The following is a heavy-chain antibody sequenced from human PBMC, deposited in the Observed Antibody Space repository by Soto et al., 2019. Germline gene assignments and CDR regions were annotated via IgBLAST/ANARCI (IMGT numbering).Heavy chain of an antibody. CDR1: GSTFIGSY. CDR3: ARARAGYSPDHALDV. CDR2: IDPTSGGT. Sequence: ASFLVSCQASGSTFIGSYIHCVRRAPGPGLEGLGWIDPTSGGTSYAQKYQGRVTMTSDPSIITASMELSRLRPAATAGDYCARARAGYSPDHALDVWGQGTTVTVS. V-gene: IGHV1-2*02. D-gene: IGHD5-18*01. J-gene: IGHJ6*02.